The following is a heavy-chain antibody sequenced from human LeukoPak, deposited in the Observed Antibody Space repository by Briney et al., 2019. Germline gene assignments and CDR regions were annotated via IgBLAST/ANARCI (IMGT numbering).Heavy chain of an antibody. D-gene: IGHD1-14*01. V-gene: IGHV3-30*02. Sequence: GGSLRLSCSASGFTFGDYGISWVRQAPGKGLEWVALIRYDGSNKYYADSVKGRFTISRDNSKNTLYLQMISLRAEDTAVYYCAKERNRLDYWGQGTLVTVSS. CDR2: IRYDGSNK. CDR1: GFTFGDYG. J-gene: IGHJ4*02. CDR3: AKERNRLDY.